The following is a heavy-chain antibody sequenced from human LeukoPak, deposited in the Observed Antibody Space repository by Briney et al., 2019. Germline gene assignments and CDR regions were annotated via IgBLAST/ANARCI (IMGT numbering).Heavy chain of an antibody. V-gene: IGHV3-74*03. CDR1: GFTFSNYW. CDR3: ARRYCSGGTCYFDY. CDR2: INSDESLT. Sequence: PGGPLRLSCAASGFTFSNYWMHWVRHAPGKGLVWVSRINSDESLTMYADSVKGRFTISRDNAKNTLYLQMNSLRAEDTAVYYCARRYCSGGTCYFDYWGQGTLVTVSS. J-gene: IGHJ4*02. D-gene: IGHD2-15*01.